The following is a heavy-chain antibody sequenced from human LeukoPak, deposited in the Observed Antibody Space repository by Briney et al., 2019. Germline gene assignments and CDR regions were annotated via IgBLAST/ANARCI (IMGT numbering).Heavy chain of an antibody. CDR1: GGTFSSYA. V-gene: IGHV1-69*13. D-gene: IGHD6-19*01. CDR2: IIPIFGTA. J-gene: IGHJ4*02. Sequence: VKASCKASGGTFSSYAISWVRQAPGQGLEWMGRIIPIFGTANYAQKFQGRVTITTDESTSTAYMELSSLRSEDTAVYYCARDRYSSGWYAGIDLDYWGQGTLVTVSS. CDR3: ARDRYSSGWYAGIDLDY.